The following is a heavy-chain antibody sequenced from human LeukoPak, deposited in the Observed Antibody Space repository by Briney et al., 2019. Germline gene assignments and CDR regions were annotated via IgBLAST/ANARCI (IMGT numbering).Heavy chain of an antibody. CDR1: GGSISSGIYY. J-gene: IGHJ4*02. D-gene: IGHD3-9*01. V-gene: IGHV4-61*02. CDR2: IYTSGST. CDR3: ARDRNDILTGYPEGFDY. Sequence: SETLSLTCTVSGGSISSGIYYWSWIRQPAGKGLEWIGRIYTSGSTNYNPSLKSRVTISVDTSKNQFSLKLSSVTAADTAVYYCARDRNDILTGYPEGFDYWGQGTLVTVSS.